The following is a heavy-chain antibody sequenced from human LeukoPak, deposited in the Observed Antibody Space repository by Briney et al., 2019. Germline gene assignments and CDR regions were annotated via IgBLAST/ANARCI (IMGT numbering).Heavy chain of an antibody. CDR3: AELGITMIGGV. CDR1: GFTFSSYD. D-gene: IGHD3-10*02. J-gene: IGHJ6*04. Sequence: PGGSLRLSCAASGFTFSSYDMTWVRQAPGKGLEWVSYISSSGSTIYYADSVKGRFTISRDNAKNSLYLQMNSLRAEDTAVYYCAELGITMIGGVWGKGTTVTISS. V-gene: IGHV3-48*03. CDR2: ISSSGSTI.